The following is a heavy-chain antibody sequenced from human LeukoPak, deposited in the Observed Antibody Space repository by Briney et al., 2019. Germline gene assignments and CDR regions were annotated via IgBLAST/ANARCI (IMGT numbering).Heavy chain of an antibody. CDR1: GFTLSSYS. V-gene: IGHV3-21*04. D-gene: IGHD3-3*01. J-gene: IGHJ5*02. CDR2: ISSSSSYR. CDR3: AKVLPIYFSPSSWFDP. Sequence: PGGSLRLSCAASGFTLSSYSMNWVRQAPGKGLEWVSSISSSSSYRYYADSVKGRFTISRDNSNNTLYLQMNSLRAEDTAVYYCAKVLPIYFSPSSWFDPWGQGTLVTVSS.